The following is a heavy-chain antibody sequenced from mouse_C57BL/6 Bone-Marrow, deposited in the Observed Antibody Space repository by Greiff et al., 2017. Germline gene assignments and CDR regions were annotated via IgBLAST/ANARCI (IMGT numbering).Heavy chain of an antibody. Sequence: QVQLKQSGAELARPGASVKMSCKASGYTFTSYTMHWVKQRPGQGLEWIGYINPSSGYTNYNQKFKDKATLTADKSSNTAYMQLSSLTTEDSAIYYCARNYDETWFAYWGQGTRVTVSA. D-gene: IGHD2-4*01. CDR1: GYTFTSYT. CDR3: ARNYDETWFAY. CDR2: INPSSGYT. V-gene: IGHV1-4*01. J-gene: IGHJ3*01.